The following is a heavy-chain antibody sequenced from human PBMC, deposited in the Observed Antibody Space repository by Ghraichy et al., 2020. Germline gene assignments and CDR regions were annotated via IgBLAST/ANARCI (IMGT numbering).Heavy chain of an antibody. Sequence: GGSLRLSCSASGFTFSSYAMHWVRQAPGKGLEYVSAISSNGGSTYYADSVKGRFTISRDNSKNTLYLQMSSLRAEDTAVYYCVKDAEGWGYYDSSGYYYTFDYWGQGTLVTVSS. D-gene: IGHD3-22*01. CDR2: ISSNGGST. CDR1: GFTFSSYA. CDR3: VKDAEGWGYYDSSGYYYTFDY. J-gene: IGHJ4*02. V-gene: IGHV3-64D*06.